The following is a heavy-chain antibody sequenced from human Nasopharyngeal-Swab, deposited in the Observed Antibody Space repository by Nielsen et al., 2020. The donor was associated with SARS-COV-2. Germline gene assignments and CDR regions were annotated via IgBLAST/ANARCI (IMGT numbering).Heavy chain of an antibody. J-gene: IGHJ6*02. V-gene: IGHV3-48*02. Sequence: GGSLRLSCAASGFTFSSYSMNWVRQAPGKGLEWVSYISSSSSTIYYADSVKGRFTISRDNAKNSLYLQMNSLRDEDTAEYYCAREPAARPPAPDYYYYYGMDVWGQGTTVTVSS. CDR2: ISSSSSTI. CDR3: AREPAARPPAPDYYYYYGMDV. CDR1: GFTFSSYS. D-gene: IGHD6-6*01.